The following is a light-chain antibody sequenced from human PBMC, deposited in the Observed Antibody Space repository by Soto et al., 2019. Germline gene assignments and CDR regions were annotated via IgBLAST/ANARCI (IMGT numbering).Light chain of an antibody. V-gene: IGKV3-20*01. CDR2: GAS. J-gene: IGKJ5*01. CDR3: QQYDSSPPHT. Sequence: EIVLTQSPGTLSLSPGERATLSCRASQSVSNSYLAWYQQKPGQPLRLLIYGASSRATGITDRFSGSGSGTDFTLTISRLEPEDFAVYYCQQYDSSPPHTFGQGTRLDFK. CDR1: QSVSNSY.